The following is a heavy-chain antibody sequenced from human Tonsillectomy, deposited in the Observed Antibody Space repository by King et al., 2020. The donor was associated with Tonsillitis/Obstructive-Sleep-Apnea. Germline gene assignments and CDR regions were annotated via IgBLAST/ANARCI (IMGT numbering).Heavy chain of an antibody. CDR3: ARAYWSSNSCNANWFDP. J-gene: IGHJ5*02. CDR1: GYTFTSYG. D-gene: IGHD2-2*01. CDR2: ISAYNGNT. V-gene: IGHV1-18*01. Sequence: QLVQSGAEVKKPGASVKVSCKASGYTFTSYGISWVRQAPGPGLEWMGWISAYNGNTKYAQKLQGRVTMTTDTSTSTAYMELRSLRSDDTAVYYCARAYWSSNSCNANWFDPWGQGTLVTVSS.